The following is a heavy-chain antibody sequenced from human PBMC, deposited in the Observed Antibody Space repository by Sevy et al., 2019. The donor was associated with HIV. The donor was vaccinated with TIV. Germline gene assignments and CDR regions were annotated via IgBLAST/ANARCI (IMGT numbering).Heavy chain of an antibody. CDR3: VRAIAAAGSF. Sequence: GESLKISCAASGCSRNRYCMSWVRQAPGKGMEWGCNIKRGGSVRYYVVSGKGRFTISRDNARNLLYLQMDRLRAEDTALYDCVRAIAAAGSFWGQGTLVTVSS. CDR2: IKRGGSVR. CDR1: GCSRNRYC. J-gene: IGHJ4*02. D-gene: IGHD6-13*01. V-gene: IGHV3-7*01.